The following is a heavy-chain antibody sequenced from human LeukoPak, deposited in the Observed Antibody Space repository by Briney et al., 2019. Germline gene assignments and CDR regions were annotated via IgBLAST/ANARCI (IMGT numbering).Heavy chain of an antibody. J-gene: IGHJ6*02. D-gene: IGHD6-19*01. V-gene: IGHV3-30-3*01. Sequence: GGSLRLSCAASGVTFSSYAMHRVRHAPGRGLVGVAVISNDGSNKYYADSVKGRFTISRDNSKNTLYLQMNSLRAKDTAVYYCAVSREAVAGHYYYGMDAWGQGTTVTVSS. CDR2: ISNDGSNK. CDR3: AVSREAVAGHYYYGMDA. CDR1: GVTFSSYA.